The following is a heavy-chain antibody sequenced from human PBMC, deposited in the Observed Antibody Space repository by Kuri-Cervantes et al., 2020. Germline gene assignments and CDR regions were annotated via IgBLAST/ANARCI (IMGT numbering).Heavy chain of an antibody. D-gene: IGHD3-10*01. CDR1: GGSISSHY. V-gene: IGHV3-11*01. CDR3: ARAYYGSGSYYKGYGMDV. Sequence: LSLTCTVSGGSISSHYWSWIRQAPGKGLEWVSYISSSGSTIYYADSVKGRFTISRDNAKNSLYLQMNSLRAEDPAVYYCARAYYGSGSYYKGYGMDVWGQGTTVTVSS. J-gene: IGHJ6*02. CDR2: ISSSGSTI.